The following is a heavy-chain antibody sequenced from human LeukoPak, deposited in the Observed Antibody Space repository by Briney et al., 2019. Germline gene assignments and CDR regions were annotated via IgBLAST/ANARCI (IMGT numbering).Heavy chain of an antibody. J-gene: IGHJ4*02. CDR1: GGSISSGGYS. CDR3: ARGSLYSGFDY. CDR2: IYHSGST. D-gene: IGHD5-12*01. V-gene: IGHV4-30-2*01. Sequence: SETLSLTCAVSGGSISSGGYSWSWIRQPPGKGLEWISYIYHSGSTYSIPSLKSRVTISVDRSKNQFSLDLSSVTAADTAVYYCARGSLYSGFDYWGQGTLVTVSS.